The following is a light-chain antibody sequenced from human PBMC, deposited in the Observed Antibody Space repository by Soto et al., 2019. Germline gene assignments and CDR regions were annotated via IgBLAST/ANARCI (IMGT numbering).Light chain of an antibody. CDR2: GAS. CDR1: ESVSNN. J-gene: IGKJ1*01. V-gene: IGKV3-20*01. Sequence: EIVITQSPATLSLSPGERATLSFRASESVSNNLAWYQQKPGQAPRLLIHGASNRATGIPDRFSGSGSGTDFTLTISRLEPEDFAVYYCQQDGGSPRTFGQGTKVDIK. CDR3: QQDGGSPRT.